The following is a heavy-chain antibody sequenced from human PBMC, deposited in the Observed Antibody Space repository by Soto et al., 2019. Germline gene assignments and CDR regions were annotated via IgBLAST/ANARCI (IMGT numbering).Heavy chain of an antibody. J-gene: IGHJ4*02. CDR1: GYTFTGYY. CDR3: ARDSSSTAMYYFDY. CDR2: INPNSGGT. D-gene: IGHD6-6*01. V-gene: IGHV1-2*02. Sequence: ASVKVSCKASGYTFTGYYMHWVRQAPGQGLEWMGWINPNSGGTNYAQKFQGRVTMTRDTSISTAYMELSRLRSDDTAVYYCARDSSSTAMYYFDYWGQGTLVTVLL.